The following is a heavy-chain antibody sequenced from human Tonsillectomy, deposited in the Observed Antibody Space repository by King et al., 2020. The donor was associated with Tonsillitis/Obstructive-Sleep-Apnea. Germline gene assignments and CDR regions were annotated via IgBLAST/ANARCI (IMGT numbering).Heavy chain of an antibody. Sequence: VQLVESGSELKTPGASVKVSCTASGYTFRNYAMNWVRPAPGQGLEGMRWANTNTGNPTYAQCFTGRFVFSLDISVSTAYLKISSLKAEDTAVYYCARRASYGYGGDYFDYWGQGTLVTVSS. CDR2: ANTNTGNP. D-gene: IGHD5-18*01. V-gene: IGHV7-4-1*02. CDR3: ARRASYGYGGDYFDY. CDR1: GYTFRNYA. J-gene: IGHJ4*02.